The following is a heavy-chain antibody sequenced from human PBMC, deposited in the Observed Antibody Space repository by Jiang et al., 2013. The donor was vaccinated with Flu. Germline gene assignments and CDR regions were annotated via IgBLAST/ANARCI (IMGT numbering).Heavy chain of an antibody. CDR3: ARGEQLVPYWFDP. D-gene: IGHD6-6*01. Sequence: QTLSLTCAVSGGSISTGVYSWSWIRQSPGKGLEWIGYINHSGSTYYNPSLKSRLTMSVDRSRNQFSLKLIFVTAADTAVYYCARGEQLVPYWFDPWGQGTLVTVSS. CDR1: GGSISTGVYS. V-gene: IGHV4-30-2*06. CDR2: INHSGST. J-gene: IGHJ5*02.